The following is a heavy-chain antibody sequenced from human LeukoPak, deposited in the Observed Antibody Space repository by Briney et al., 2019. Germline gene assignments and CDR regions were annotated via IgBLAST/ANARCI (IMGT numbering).Heavy chain of an antibody. CDR3: ATGRRHCSSTSCSYYMDV. V-gene: IGHV1-2*02. J-gene: IGHJ6*03. CDR1: GYTLTGYY. CDR2: INPNSGDA. D-gene: IGHD2-2*01. Sequence: ASVKVSCKTSGYTLTGYYMHWVRQAPGQGLEWMGWINPNSGDANYAQKFQGRVTMTRDTSISTAYMELSRLRSDDTAVYYCATGRRHCSSTSCSYYMDVWGKGTTVTVSS.